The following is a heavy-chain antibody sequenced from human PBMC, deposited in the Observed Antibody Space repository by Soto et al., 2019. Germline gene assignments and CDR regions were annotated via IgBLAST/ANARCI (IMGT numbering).Heavy chain of an antibody. V-gene: IGHV4-34*01. CDR3: ARESHDMLTGPPWVWYFDL. D-gene: IGHD3-9*01. CDR1: GGSFSGYY. J-gene: IGHJ2*01. Sequence: QVQLQQWGAGPLRPLETLSLTCGVSGGSFSGYYWAWLRQSPGKGLEWIGEINDRGSINYNPSLKSRVSISVDTSKNHYSLNLRSVTAADTAVYYCARESHDMLTGPPWVWYFDLWGRGTLVTVSS. CDR2: INDRGSI.